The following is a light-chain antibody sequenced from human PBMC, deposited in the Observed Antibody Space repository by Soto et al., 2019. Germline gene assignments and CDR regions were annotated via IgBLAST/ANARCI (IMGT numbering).Light chain of an antibody. J-gene: IGLJ2*01. CDR1: SYNIGAGYD. V-gene: IGLV1-40*01. Sequence: QSVLTQPPSVSGAPGQWVTISCTGSSYNIGAGYDVHWYQQLPGTAPKLLIYGNSNRPSGVPDRFSGSKSGTSASLAITGRQAEDEADYYCQSYASSLSGYVVFGGGTKLTVL. CDR2: GNS. CDR3: QSYASSLSGYVV.